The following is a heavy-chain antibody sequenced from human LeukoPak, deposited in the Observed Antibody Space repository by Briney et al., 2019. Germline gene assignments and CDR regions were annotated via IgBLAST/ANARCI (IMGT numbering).Heavy chain of an antibody. CDR1: GGSISSSSSY. D-gene: IGHD7-27*01. V-gene: IGHV4-39*02. Sequence: PSETLSLTCTVSGGSISSSSSYWGWIRQPPGEGLEWIGSIYYSGTTHYNPSLKSRVTISVDTSKNQFSLSLSSVTAADTAVYYCARDRRSTGGYYYMDVWGKGTMVTVSS. J-gene: IGHJ6*03. CDR3: ARDRRSTGGYYYMDV. CDR2: IYYSGTT.